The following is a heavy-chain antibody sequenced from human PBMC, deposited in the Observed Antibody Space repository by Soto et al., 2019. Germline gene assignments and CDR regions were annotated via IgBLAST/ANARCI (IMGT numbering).Heavy chain of an antibody. J-gene: IGHJ4*02. V-gene: IGHV4-59*01. D-gene: IGHD3-22*01. CDR1: GGSPSTFY. CDR3: ASYYPFGNNRDLYAF. CDR2: SFYSGST. Sequence: PSETLPITSKRSGGSPSTFYWSRIPQAPWKGMEWIGYSFYSGSTIYNPSLNSRVTISVDTSKNQFSLKLSSVTAADTAVYYCASYYPFGNNRDLYAFRGQGTPVLVSS.